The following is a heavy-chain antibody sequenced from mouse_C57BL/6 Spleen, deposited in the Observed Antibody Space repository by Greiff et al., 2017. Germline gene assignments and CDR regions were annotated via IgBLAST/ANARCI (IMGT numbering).Heavy chain of an antibody. V-gene: IGHV1-64*01. J-gene: IGHJ1*03. D-gene: IGHD1-1*01. CDR1: GYTFTSYW. CDR2: IHPNSGST. CDR3: ARRITTVVASYWYFDV. Sequence: QVQLQQPGAELVKPGASVKLSCKASGYTFTSYWMHWVKQRPGQGLEWIGMIHPNSGSTNYNEEFKSKATLTVDKSSSTAYMQLSSLTSEDSAVYYCARRITTVVASYWYFDVWGTGTTVTVSS.